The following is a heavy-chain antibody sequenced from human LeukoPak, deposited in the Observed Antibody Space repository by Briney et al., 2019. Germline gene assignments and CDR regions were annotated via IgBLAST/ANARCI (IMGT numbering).Heavy chain of an antibody. V-gene: IGHV3-48*02. CDR3: ARDHYGSGSFSYY. CDR2: ISGTSSTI. J-gene: IGHJ4*02. D-gene: IGHD3-10*01. Sequence: PGGSLRLSCAASGFTFSSYSMNWVRQAPGKGLEWVSYISGTSSTIYSADSVKGRFTISRDNAKNSLYLQINSLRDEDTAVYYCARDHYGSGSFSYYWGQGTLVTVSS. CDR1: GFTFSSYS.